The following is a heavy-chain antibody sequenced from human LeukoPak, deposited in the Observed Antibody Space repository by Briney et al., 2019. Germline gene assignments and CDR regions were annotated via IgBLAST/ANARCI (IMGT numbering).Heavy chain of an antibody. V-gene: IGHV1-8*01. J-gene: IGHJ5*02. CDR2: MNPKSGNA. Sequence: ASVKVSCKASGYTFSNYDINWVRQATGQGLEWMGWMNPKSGNAGYAQKFQGRVTMTRDTSRGTAYIELSSLRSEDTAVYYCARPYCSAGSCFPNWLDPWGQGTLVTVSS. D-gene: IGHD2-15*01. CDR1: GYTFSNYD. CDR3: ARPYCSAGSCFPNWLDP.